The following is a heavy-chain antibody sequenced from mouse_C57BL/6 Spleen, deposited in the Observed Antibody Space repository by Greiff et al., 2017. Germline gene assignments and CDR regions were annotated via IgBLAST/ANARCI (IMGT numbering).Heavy chain of an antibody. J-gene: IGHJ2*01. Sequence: VQLQQSGPELVKPGDSVKISCKASGYSFTGYFMNWVMQSHGKSLEWIGRINPYNGDTFYNQKFKGKATLTVDKSSSTAHMERRSLTSEDSAVYYCARRAGFITTVVEYYFDYWGQGTTLTVSS. CDR2: INPYNGDT. V-gene: IGHV1-20*01. CDR1: GYSFTGYF. D-gene: IGHD1-1*01. CDR3: ARRAGFITTVVEYYFDY.